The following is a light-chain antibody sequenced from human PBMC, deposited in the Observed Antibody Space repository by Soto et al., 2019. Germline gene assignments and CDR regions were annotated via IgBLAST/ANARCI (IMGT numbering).Light chain of an antibody. J-gene: IGLJ1*01. CDR2: ELS. V-gene: IGLV2-11*01. CDR3: CVYAGNDV. CDR1: SRDVGGYNY. Sequence: QSALTQPRSVSGSPGQSVTISCTGSSRDVGGYNYVSWYQQHPGKAPKLIIYELSERPSGVPDRFSGSKSGNTASLTISGLQGEDEADYYCCVYAGNDVFGTGTKVTVL.